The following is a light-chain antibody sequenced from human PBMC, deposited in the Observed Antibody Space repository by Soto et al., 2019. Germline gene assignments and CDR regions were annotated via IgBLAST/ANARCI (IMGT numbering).Light chain of an antibody. V-gene: IGKV3-20*01. Sequence: IVLTQSPGTLSLSPWERATLSCRASQSVSRYLAWYQQKPGQAPRLLIYAASSRATGIPDRFSGSGSGTDFPLTISRLAPEDFAVYYCQHYGNSPLTFGQGTRLEIK. J-gene: IGKJ5*01. CDR2: AAS. CDR1: QSVSRY. CDR3: QHYGNSPLT.